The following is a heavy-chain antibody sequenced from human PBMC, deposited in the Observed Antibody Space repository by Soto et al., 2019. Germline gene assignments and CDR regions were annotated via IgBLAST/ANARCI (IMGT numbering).Heavy chain of an antibody. V-gene: IGHV3-73*02. CDR3: TPPPSGSYRDDFDY. J-gene: IGHJ4*02. Sequence: EVHLEESGGGLVEPGGSLKLSCKVSGFAFSDSAMHWVRQASGKGLEWVGHIRDKANHYATAYAASVKGRFVISRDDSQNTAYLQMSSLKADDTAVYYCTPPPSGSYRDDFDYWGQGTLVTVSS. CDR2: IRDKANHYAT. CDR1: GFAFSDSA. D-gene: IGHD1-26*01.